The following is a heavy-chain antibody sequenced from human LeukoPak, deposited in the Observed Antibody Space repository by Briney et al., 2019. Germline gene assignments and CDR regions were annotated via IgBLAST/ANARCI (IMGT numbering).Heavy chain of an antibody. CDR1: GGTFSSYA. J-gene: IGHJ4*02. V-gene: IGHV1-69*04. Sequence: GASVKVSCKASGGTFSSYAISWVRQAPGQGLEWMGRIIPILGIANYAQKFQGRVTITADKSTSTAYMELSSLRSEGTAVYYCARAKSLYCTNGVCEYYFDYWGQGTLVTVSS. CDR3: ARAKSLYCTNGVCEYYFDY. CDR2: IIPILGIA. D-gene: IGHD2-8*01.